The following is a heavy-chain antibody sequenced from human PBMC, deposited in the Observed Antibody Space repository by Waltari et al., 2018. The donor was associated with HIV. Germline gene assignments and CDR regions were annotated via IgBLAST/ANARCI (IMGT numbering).Heavy chain of an antibody. CDR3: AREQADLTTVTTAAVDLFDY. CDR2: IWYDGSNK. Sequence: QVQLVESGGGVVQPGRSLRLSCAASGFTFSSYGMPWVRQAPGRGLEWVAVIWYDGSNKYYADSVKGRFTISRDNSKNTLYLQMNSLRAEDTAVYYCAREQADLTTVTTAAVDLFDYWGQGTLVTVSS. V-gene: IGHV3-33*01. D-gene: IGHD4-17*01. CDR1: GFTFSSYG. J-gene: IGHJ4*02.